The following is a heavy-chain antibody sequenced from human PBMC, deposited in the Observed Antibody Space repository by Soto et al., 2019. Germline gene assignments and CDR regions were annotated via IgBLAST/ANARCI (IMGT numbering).Heavy chain of an antibody. CDR1: GFTFSSYA. CDR2: ISYDGSNK. CDR3: ASRFKAVAGPIDY. V-gene: IGHV3-30-3*01. Sequence: SGGSLRLSCAASGFTFSSYAMHWVRQAPGKGLEWVAVISYDGSNKYYADSVKGRFTISRDNSKNTLYLQMNSLRAEDTAVYYCASRFKAVAGPIDYWGQGTLVTVSS. D-gene: IGHD6-19*01. J-gene: IGHJ4*02.